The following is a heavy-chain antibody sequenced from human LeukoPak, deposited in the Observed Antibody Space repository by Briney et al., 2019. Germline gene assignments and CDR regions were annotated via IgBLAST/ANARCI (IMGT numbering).Heavy chain of an antibody. D-gene: IGHD6-19*01. J-gene: IGHJ5*02. CDR3: TRARAVASFYGFDP. CDR2: ISSSSSYI. CDR1: GFTFSSYS. V-gene: IGHV3-21*01. Sequence: GGSLRLSCAASGFTFSSYSMSWVRQAPGKGLEWVSSISSSSSYIYYADSLKGRFTISRDNAKNSLYLQMNSLRAEDTAVYYCTRARAVASFYGFDPWGQGTLVTVSS.